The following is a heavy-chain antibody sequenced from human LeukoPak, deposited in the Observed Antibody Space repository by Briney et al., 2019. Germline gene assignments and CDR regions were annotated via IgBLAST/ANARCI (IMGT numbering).Heavy chain of an antibody. CDR2: INPSGGTT. CDR1: GYILTSHY. V-gene: IGHV1-46*01. Sequence: ASVKVSCKASGYILTSHYMHWVRQAPGQGLEWMGVINPSGGTTTYAQTFQGRVTMTRDTSTSTVYMELSSLRSEDTAVYYCARDRGNFNWFDPWGQGTLVTVSS. D-gene: IGHD3-10*01. J-gene: IGHJ5*02. CDR3: ARDRGNFNWFDP.